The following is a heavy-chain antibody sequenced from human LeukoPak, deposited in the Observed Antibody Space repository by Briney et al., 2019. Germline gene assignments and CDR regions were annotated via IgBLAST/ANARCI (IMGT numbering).Heavy chain of an antibody. J-gene: IGHJ4*02. D-gene: IGHD3-10*01. Sequence: GGSLRLSCAASGFTFSSYAMHWVRQAPGKGLEWVAVISYDGSNKYYADSVKRRFTISRDNSKNTLYLQMNSLRAEDTAVYYCARGKIWFGELLSPVDYWGQGTLVTVSS. V-gene: IGHV3-30-3*01. CDR1: GFTFSSYA. CDR2: ISYDGSNK. CDR3: ARGKIWFGELLSPVDY.